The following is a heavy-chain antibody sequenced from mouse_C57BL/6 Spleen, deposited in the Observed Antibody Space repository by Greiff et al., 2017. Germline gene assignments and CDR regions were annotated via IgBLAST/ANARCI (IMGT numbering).Heavy chain of an antibody. D-gene: IGHD1-2*01. Sequence: VQLQQSVAELVRPGASVKLSCTASGFNFTDYYMHWVKQRPEQGLEWIGRIDPEDGDTEYAPKFQGKATMTADTSSNTAYLQLSSLTSEDAAVYYCTTERDDGEGGYFGCWGQGTTLTVSS. V-gene: IGHV14-1*01. CDR3: TTERDDGEGGYFGC. J-gene: IGHJ2*01. CDR1: GFNFTDYY. CDR2: IDPEDGDT.